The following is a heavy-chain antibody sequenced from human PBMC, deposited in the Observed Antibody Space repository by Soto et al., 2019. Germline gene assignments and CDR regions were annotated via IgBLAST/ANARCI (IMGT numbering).Heavy chain of an antibody. D-gene: IGHD3-22*01. Sequence: PQTLSLTCTLSGASISSGGYYWSWLRQHAGKGLEGIGFIYYSGSTYYNPSLKSRVTISVDTSKNQFSLKLSSVTAADTAVYYCARESYYDSSGYYPDYGMDVWGQGTTVTVSS. CDR2: IYYSGST. CDR1: GASISSGGYY. J-gene: IGHJ6*02. V-gene: IGHV4-31*03. CDR3: ARESYYDSSGYYPDYGMDV.